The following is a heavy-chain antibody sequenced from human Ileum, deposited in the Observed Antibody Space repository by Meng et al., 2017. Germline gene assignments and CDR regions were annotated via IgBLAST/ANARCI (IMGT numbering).Heavy chain of an antibody. Sequence: QLQLQESGPGLVKPSETLSLTCTVSGGSISNTNYYWDWIRQPPGKGLEWVGSIYYNGNTYYNPSLKSQVTISIDTSKNQFSLKLSSVTAADTAVYYCARYNYYDSSGHSNFDYWGQGTLVTVSS. D-gene: IGHD3-22*01. V-gene: IGHV4-39*01. J-gene: IGHJ4*02. CDR2: IYYNGNT. CDR1: GGSISNTNYY. CDR3: ARYNYYDSSGHSNFDY.